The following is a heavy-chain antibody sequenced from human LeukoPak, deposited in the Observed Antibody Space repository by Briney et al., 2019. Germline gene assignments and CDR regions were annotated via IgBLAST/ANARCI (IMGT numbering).Heavy chain of an antibody. V-gene: IGHV1-46*01. CDR3: ARPYCSSTSCYYFDY. CDR2: INPSGGST. Sequence: ASVKVSCKASGYTFTSYYMHWVRQAPGQGLEWMGIINPSGGSTSYAQKFQGRVTMTRDMSTSTVYMELSSLRSEDTAVYYCARPYCSSTSCYYFDYWGQGTLVTASS. CDR1: GYTFTSYY. J-gene: IGHJ4*02. D-gene: IGHD2-2*01.